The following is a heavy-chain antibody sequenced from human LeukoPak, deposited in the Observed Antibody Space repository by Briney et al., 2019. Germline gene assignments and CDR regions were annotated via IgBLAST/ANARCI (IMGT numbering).Heavy chain of an antibody. CDR1: GGSISSGNYY. V-gene: IGHV4-61*02. D-gene: IGHD4-11*01. CDR3: ARDVATTNWFDP. J-gene: IGHJ5*02. CDR2: IYTSGST. Sequence: SSETLSLTCTVSGGSISSGNYYWNWIRQPAGKGLDWIGRIYTSGSTHYNPSLKSRVTISVDTSKNQFSLKLSSVSAADTAVYYCARDVATTNWFDPWGQGTLVTVSS.